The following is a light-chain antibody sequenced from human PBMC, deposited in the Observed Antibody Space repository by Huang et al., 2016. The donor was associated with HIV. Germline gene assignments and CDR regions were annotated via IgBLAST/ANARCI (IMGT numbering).Light chain of an antibody. CDR1: QTVRSD. CDR2: GAS. J-gene: IGKJ1*01. V-gene: IGKV3-15*01. Sequence: EIVMTQSPAILSVSPGETATLSCRAIQTVRSDLAWYHEKPGQAPRLLISGASTRATGVPARFSGSGSGTEFTLTISSLQSEDVAVYYCQKYNKKVLTFGHGTKVDIK. CDR3: QKYNKKVLT.